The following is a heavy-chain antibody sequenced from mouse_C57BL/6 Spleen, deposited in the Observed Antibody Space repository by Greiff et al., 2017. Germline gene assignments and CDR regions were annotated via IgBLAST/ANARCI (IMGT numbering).Heavy chain of an antibody. J-gene: IGHJ4*01. D-gene: IGHD1-1*01. Sequence: EVQLQQSGPELVKPGASVKISCKASGYTFTDYYMNWVKQSHGKSLEWIGDINPNNGGTSYNQQFKGKATLTVDKSSSTAYMELRSLTSEYSAVYYCAREGYGSMGAMDYWGQGTSVTVSS. CDR1: GYTFTDYY. CDR2: INPNNGGT. CDR3: AREGYGSMGAMDY. V-gene: IGHV1-26*01.